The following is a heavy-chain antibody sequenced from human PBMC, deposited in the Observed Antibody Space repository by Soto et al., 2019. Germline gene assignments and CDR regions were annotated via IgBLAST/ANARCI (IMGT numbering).Heavy chain of an antibody. CDR2: ISYDGSNK. CDR1: GFTFSSYA. Sequence: PGGSLRLSCAASGFTFSSYATHWVRQAPGKGLEWVAVISYDGSNKYYADSVKGRFTISRDNSKNTLYLQMNSLRAEDTAVYYCARVPGGYGPYYYYYGMDVWGQGTTVTVSS. CDR3: ARVPGGYGPYYYYYGMDV. V-gene: IGHV3-30-3*01. J-gene: IGHJ6*02. D-gene: IGHD3-16*01.